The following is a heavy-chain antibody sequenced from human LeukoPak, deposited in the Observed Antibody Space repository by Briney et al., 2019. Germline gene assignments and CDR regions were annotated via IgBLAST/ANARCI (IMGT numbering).Heavy chain of an antibody. J-gene: IGHJ4*02. CDR1: GFTFSNYW. D-gene: IGHD4-17*01. V-gene: IGHV3-7*03. CDR2: INQDGSET. CDR3: AREGPYGDYLNY. Sequence: PGGSLRPSCEASGFTFSNYWMSWVRQAPGKGLEWVANINQDGSETYYVDSVKGQFTISRDNAKNSLYLQMSGLRAEDTAVYFCAREGPYGDYLNYWGQGTLVTVSS.